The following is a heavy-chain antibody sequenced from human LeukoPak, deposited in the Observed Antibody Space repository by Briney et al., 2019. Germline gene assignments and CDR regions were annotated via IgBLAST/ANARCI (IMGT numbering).Heavy chain of an antibody. CDR3: ARSLNTASFDY. J-gene: IGHJ4*02. CDR1: GFTFSSYS. D-gene: IGHD2-2*02. V-gene: IGHV3-48*01. CDR2: ISSSSSTI. Sequence: PGGSLRLSCAASGFTFSSYSMNWVRQAPGKGLEWASYISSSSSTIYYADSVKGRFTISRGNAKNSLYLRMNSLRAEDTAVYYCARSLNTASFDYWGQGTLVTVSS.